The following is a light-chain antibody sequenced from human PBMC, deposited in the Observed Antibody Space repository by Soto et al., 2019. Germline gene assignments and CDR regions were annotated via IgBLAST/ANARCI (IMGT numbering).Light chain of an antibody. CDR2: DAS. J-gene: IGKJ5*01. V-gene: IGKV3-11*01. CDR3: QQRRKWTPERT. CDR1: QSVSSY. Sequence: EIVLTQSPATLSLSPGERATLSCRASQSVSSYLALYQQKPGQAPRLLIYDASNRATGIPARFSVSGSGTDFTLTSIRLEPEDFAVYYCQQRRKWTPERTFGQGTRLEIK.